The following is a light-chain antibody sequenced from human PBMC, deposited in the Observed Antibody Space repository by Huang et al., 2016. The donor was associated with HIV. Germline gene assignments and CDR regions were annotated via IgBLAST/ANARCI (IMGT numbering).Light chain of an antibody. CDR3: QQSYEIPRT. CDR2: GTS. J-gene: IGKJ2*01. Sequence: DIQMTQSPSSLSASVGDTVIITCRASQNISKYLNWYQQVPGRAPKLLIYGTSNLQRGVSLMRFSGRASGTDFTLTITSLQPEDAATYFCQQSYEIPRTFGLGT. V-gene: IGKV1-39*01. CDR1: QNISKY.